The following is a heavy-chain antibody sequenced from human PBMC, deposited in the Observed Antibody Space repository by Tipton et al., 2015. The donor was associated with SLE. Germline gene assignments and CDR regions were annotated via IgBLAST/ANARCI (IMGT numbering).Heavy chain of an antibody. CDR2: IYDSGSS. CDR3: ARDNLNVFDI. CDR1: GGSMTGSY. Sequence: GLVKPSGTLSLTCIVSGGSMTGSYWSWIRQPPGRGLEWIGYIYDSGSSNYNPSLKSRVTMSVDTPKNQFSLQLSSVTAADTAIYYCARDNLNVFDIWGQGTLVTVSS. D-gene: IGHD1-20*01. J-gene: IGHJ3*02. V-gene: IGHV4-59*01.